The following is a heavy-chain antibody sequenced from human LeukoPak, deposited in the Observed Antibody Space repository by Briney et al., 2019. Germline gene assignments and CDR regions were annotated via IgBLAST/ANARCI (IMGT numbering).Heavy chain of an antibody. CDR2: ISGGGGTT. CDR3: AKGIQRSLSENDY. J-gene: IGHJ4*02. D-gene: IGHD5-18*01. Sequence: GGSLRLSCAASGFILRNYAMTWVRPAPGKGLEWVSGISGGGGTTNYADSVKGRITISRDNSKNTVFLQMNSLRAEDTAIYYCAKGIQRSLSENDYWGQGTLVTVSS. CDR1: GFILRNYA. V-gene: IGHV3-23*01.